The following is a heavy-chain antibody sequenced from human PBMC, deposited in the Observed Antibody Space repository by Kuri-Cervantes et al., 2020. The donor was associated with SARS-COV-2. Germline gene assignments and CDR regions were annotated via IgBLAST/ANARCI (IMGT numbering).Heavy chain of an antibody. D-gene: IGHD6-13*01. CDR1: GFTFSSYW. CDR2: IKQDGSNK. V-gene: IGHV3-7*01. J-gene: IGHJ6*02. Sequence: GESLKISCAASGFTFSSYWMSWVRQAPGKGLEWVANIKQDGSNKYYADSVKGRFTISRDNSKNTLYLQMNSLRAEDTAVYYCAKDLSIAAAGTHYYYGMDVWGQGTTVTVSS. CDR3: AKDLSIAAAGTHYYYGMDV.